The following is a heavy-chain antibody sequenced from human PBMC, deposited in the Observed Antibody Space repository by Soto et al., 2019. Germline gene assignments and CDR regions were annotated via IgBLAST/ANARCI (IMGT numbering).Heavy chain of an antibody. Sequence: SETLSLSCTVSGGPIRGSSHYWGWIRQSTGTGLEWIGSIDESGDSYYNPSLKSRVTIFVDTSTNQFSLKLISVTGADSAIYYCAREAGYVDYWRQGTLVT. CDR2: IDESGDS. J-gene: IGHJ4*02. CDR3: AREAGYVDY. V-gene: IGHV4-39*02. CDR1: GGPIRGSSHY. D-gene: IGHD1-1*01.